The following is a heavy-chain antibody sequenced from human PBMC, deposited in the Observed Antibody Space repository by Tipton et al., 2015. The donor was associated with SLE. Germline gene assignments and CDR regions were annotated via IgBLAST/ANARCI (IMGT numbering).Heavy chain of an antibody. D-gene: IGHD6-13*01. J-gene: IGHJ5*02. V-gene: IGHV4-34*01. CDR1: GGSFSGYY. CDR2: INHGGNS. CDR3: ASGYEQHLIS. Sequence: TLSLTCAVHGGSFSGYYWTWIRQSPSGLEWIGEINHGGNSNSNPSLKSRVTISVDTSKNQFSLKLTSVTAADTAVYYCASGYEQHLISWGQGTLVTVSS.